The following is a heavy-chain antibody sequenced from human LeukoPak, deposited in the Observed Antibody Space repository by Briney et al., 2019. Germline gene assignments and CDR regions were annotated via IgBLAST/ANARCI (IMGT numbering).Heavy chain of an antibody. CDR3: AREGNYDSCGYAMDV. D-gene: IGHD3-22*01. J-gene: IGHJ6*03. CDR2: IYYSGST. Sequence: PSETLSLTCTVGGGSISCYYWCWIRQPAGKGLEWIGYIYYSGSTNYNPSLKSRVTISVDTSKNQFSLKLSYVTTADTAVYYCAREGNYDSCGYAMDVWGKGTTVTVSS. CDR1: GGSISCYY. V-gene: IGHV4-59*01.